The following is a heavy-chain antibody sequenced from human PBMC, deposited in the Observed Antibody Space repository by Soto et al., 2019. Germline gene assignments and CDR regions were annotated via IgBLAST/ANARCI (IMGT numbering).Heavy chain of an antibody. D-gene: IGHD3-10*01. V-gene: IGHV1-46*01. CDR3: ARGVAITIIRGVVIPYYFDY. CDR2: INPSGGST. CDR1: GYTFTSYD. Sequence: ASVKVSCQASGYTFTSYDMHWVREAPGQGLEWMGRINPSGGSTSYAQRFQGRVTMTRDTSKNQFSLKLNSVTATDTAVYYCARGVAITIIRGVVIPYYFDYWGQGTLVTVSS. J-gene: IGHJ4*02.